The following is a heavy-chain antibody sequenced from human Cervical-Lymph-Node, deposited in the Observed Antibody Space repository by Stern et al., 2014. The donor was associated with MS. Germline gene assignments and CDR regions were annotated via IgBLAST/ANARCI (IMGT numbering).Heavy chain of an antibody. V-gene: IGHV5-51*03. Sequence: VQLAQSGAEVIKPGESLKISCKGSGYSFTRYWIGWVRQMSGKGLELMRFIYPGDSDTRYSPSFQGQVTISVDKFISTAHLQWSSLKASDTAMYYCASSSMGATGAFDYWGQGTLLTVSS. CDR3: ASSSMGATGAFDY. CDR1: GYSFTRYW. J-gene: IGHJ4*02. D-gene: IGHD1-26*01. CDR2: IYPGDSDT.